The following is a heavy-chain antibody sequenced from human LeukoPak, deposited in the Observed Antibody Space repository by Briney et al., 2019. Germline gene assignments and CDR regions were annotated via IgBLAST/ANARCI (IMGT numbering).Heavy chain of an antibody. CDR3: ARDMGWQQFDQ. CDR2: IFPSGGEI. V-gene: IGHV3-23*01. D-gene: IGHD5-24*01. Sequence: GGSLRLSCAASGFTFSTFAMIWVRQPPGKGLEWVSSIFPSGGEIHYADSVRGRFTISRDNSKSTLSLQMNSLRAEDTAVYYCARDMGWQQFDQWGQGTLVTVSS. J-gene: IGHJ4*02. CDR1: GFTFSTFA.